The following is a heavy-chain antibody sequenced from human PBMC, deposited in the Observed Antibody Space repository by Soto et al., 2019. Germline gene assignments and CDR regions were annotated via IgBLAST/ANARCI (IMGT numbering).Heavy chain of an antibody. CDR1: GFTFSSFG. D-gene: IGHD2-8*01. V-gene: IGHV3-21*01. CDR2: IRTSSSYI. J-gene: IGHJ6*03. Sequence: EVQLVESGGGLVKPGGSLRLSCAASGFTFSSFGMSWVRQAPGKGLEWVSSIRTSSSYIYYADSLKGRFTISRDNANNSLYLQMNSLTAGDTAVYLCARSYPAYCTDGVCSMDVWGNGTTVTVSS. CDR3: ARSYPAYCTDGVCSMDV.